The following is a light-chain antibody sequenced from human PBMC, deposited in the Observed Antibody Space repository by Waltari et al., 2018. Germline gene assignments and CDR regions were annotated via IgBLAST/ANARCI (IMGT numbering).Light chain of an antibody. V-gene: IGKV3-20*01. CDR2: CAV. J-gene: IGKJ2*01. CDR3: QQYGDSRPYT. CDR1: PSRSGTY. Sequence: VLTQSPGTLSLSPGARATLSCRASPSRSGTYLAGYQQNPGQFPRLLIYCAVSRTTGIPDRLCGSGSGTDFTPTSDSWDPEESAVYYCQQYGDSRPYTFGQGTKVEVK.